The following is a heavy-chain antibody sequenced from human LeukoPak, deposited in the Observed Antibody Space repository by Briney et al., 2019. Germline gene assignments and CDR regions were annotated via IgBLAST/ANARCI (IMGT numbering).Heavy chain of an antibody. CDR2: ISYDGSNK. CDR1: GFTFSSYA. V-gene: IGHV3-30-3*01. Sequence: GGSLRLSCAASGFTFSSYAMHWVRQAPGKGLEWVAVISYDGSNKYYADSVKGRFTISRDNAKNSLYLQMNSLRAEDTAVYYCARGLDWGQGMLVTVSS. J-gene: IGHJ4*02. CDR3: ARGLD.